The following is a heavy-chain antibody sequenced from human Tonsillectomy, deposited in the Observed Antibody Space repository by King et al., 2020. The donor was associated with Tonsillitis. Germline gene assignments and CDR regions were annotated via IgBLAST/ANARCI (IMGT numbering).Heavy chain of an antibody. D-gene: IGHD3-9*01. V-gene: IGHV4-38-2*02. CDR2: IYRSGDT. Sequence: QLQESGPGLVKPSETLSLTCAVFGYSISSGYYWGWVRQSPGKGLEWIGTIYRSGDTYYNPSLKSRLIISVATSKNQYSLNLTSVTAADTAVYFCARDRGDILTGYYPRGWFDTWGQGSLVTVAS. CDR1: GYSISSGYY. CDR3: ARDRGDILTGYYPRGWFDT. J-gene: IGHJ5*02.